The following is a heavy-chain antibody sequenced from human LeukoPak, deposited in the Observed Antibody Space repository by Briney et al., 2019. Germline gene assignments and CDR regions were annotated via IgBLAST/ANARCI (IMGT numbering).Heavy chain of an antibody. D-gene: IGHD3-22*01. CDR1: VGTFSSYA. J-gene: IGHJ4*02. CDR2: IIPIFGTA. Sequence: SVNVSCKASVGTFSSYAISWVRQAPGQGLEWMGRIIPIFGTANYAQKFQGRVTITADKSTSTAYMELNTLRSEENALYYDETDGGYDSSSYYYYYFAYWGQGPLATVSS. CDR3: ETDGGYDSSSYYYYYFAY. V-gene: IGHV1-69*06.